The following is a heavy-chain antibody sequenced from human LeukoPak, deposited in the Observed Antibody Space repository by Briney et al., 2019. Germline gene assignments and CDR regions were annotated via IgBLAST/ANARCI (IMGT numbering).Heavy chain of an antibody. J-gene: IGHJ5*02. D-gene: IGHD6-19*01. CDR1: RCRFPEFY. Sequence: GGSLRLSCAASRCRFPEFYMSSIRQAPGKGLEWISYITISGSVIQYSSSVKGRFTTSRDNARTSLYRQMHRLRGVFRGVHYCTRRGWSRGWMDPWGQGTLVTVSS. CDR2: ITISGSVI. CDR3: TRRGWSRGWMDP. V-gene: IGHV3-11*01.